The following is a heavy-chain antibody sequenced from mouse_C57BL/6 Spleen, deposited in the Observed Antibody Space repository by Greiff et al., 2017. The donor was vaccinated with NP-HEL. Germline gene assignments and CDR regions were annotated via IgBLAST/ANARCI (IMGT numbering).Heavy chain of an antibody. D-gene: IGHD4-1*02. Sequence: VQLQQSGPELVKPGASVKISCKASGYTFTDYYMNWVKQSHGKSLEWIGDINPNNGGTSYNQKFKGKATLTVDKSSSTAYIELRSLTSEDSAVYYCATLNWDEDYWGQGTTLTVSS. J-gene: IGHJ2*01. CDR1: GYTFTDYY. CDR3: ATLNWDEDY. V-gene: IGHV1-26*01. CDR2: INPNNGGT.